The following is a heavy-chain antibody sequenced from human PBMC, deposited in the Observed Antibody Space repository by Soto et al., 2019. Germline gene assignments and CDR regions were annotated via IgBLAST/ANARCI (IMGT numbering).Heavy chain of an antibody. CDR2: IYSSGLT. J-gene: IGHJ5*02. CDR1: GGSMNTYY. Sequence: PSETLSLTCTVSGGSMNTYYWSWIRQPPGDGLEWIAYIYSSGLTNYNPSLKSRVTISVDASKNQFSLKLTSVTVADTAVYYCARGSTRFDPWGQGTLVTVSS. CDR3: ARGSTRFDP. D-gene: IGHD2-2*01. V-gene: IGHV4-59*01.